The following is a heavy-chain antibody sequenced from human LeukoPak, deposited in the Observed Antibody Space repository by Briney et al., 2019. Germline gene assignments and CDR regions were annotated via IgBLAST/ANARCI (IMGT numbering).Heavy chain of an antibody. J-gene: IGHJ6*03. CDR2: IKQDGSEK. CDR1: GSTFTSYW. V-gene: IGHV3-7*01. Sequence: PGGSLRLSCAASGSTFTSYWMTWVRQAPGKGLEWVANIKQDGSEKYYVDSVKGRFTISRDNAKNSLYLQMNSLRAGDTAVYYCARDRGRYYMDVWGKGTTVTISS. D-gene: IGHD6-25*01. CDR3: ARDRGRYYMDV.